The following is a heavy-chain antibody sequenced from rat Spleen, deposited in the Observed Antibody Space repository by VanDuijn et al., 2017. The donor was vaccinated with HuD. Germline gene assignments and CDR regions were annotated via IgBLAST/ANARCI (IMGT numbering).Heavy chain of an antibody. D-gene: IGHD1-6*01. CDR1: GFTFSDYY. V-gene: IGHV5-29*01. Sequence: EVQLVESDGGLVQPGRSLKLSCAASGFTFSDYYMAWVRQAPTKGLEWVATISYDGSDTYYRDSVKGRFTISRENAESTLSLQMDSLRSEDTATYYCARLGIYFGSHMDAWGQGLSVTVSS. CDR3: ARLGIYFGSHMDA. CDR2: ISYDGSDT. J-gene: IGHJ4*01.